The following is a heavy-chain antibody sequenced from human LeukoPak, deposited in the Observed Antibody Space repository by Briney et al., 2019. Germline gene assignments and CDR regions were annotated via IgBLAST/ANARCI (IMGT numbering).Heavy chain of an antibody. D-gene: IGHD4-17*01. CDR1: GYTFTSYY. J-gene: IGHJ4*02. CDR2: INPSGGST. CDR3: ASRHHDYGDYVDDY. Sequence: PGASVKVSCKASGYTFTSYYMHWVRQAPGQGLEWMGIINPSGGSTSYAQKFQGGVTMTRDMPTSTVYMELSSLRSEDTAVYYCASRHHDYGDYVDDYWGQGTLVTVSS. V-gene: IGHV1-46*01.